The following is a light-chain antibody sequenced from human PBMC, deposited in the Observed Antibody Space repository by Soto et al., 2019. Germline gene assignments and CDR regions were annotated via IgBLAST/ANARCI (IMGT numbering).Light chain of an antibody. Sequence: DILMTQSPSTLSASVGDRVTITCRASQSISSWFAWYQQKPGKAPKLLIYDASSLESGVPSRFSGTGSGTEFTLTISSLQPDDFATYYCQQYTSNSRTFGQGTKVEIK. CDR3: QQYTSNSRT. CDR2: DAS. V-gene: IGKV1-5*01. CDR1: QSISSW. J-gene: IGKJ1*01.